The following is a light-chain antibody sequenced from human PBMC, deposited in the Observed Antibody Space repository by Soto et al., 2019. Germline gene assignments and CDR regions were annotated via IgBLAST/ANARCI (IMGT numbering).Light chain of an antibody. J-gene: IGKJ2*01. Sequence: EIVLTQSPATLSLSPGERATLSCRASLSVSSYLAWYQQKPGQAPRLLIYDASNRATGIPARFSGSGFWTDFTLTISSLDPEDFAVYYCQQRNTLPLFGQGTKLEI. CDR2: DAS. CDR3: QQRNTLPL. CDR1: LSVSSY. V-gene: IGKV3-11*01.